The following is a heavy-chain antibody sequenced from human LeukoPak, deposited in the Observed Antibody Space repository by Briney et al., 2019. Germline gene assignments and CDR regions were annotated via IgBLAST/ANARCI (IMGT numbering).Heavy chain of an antibody. V-gene: IGHV1-69*04. CDR2: IIPILGIA. CDR3: ARRYLRGMDV. D-gene: IGHD3-16*02. CDR1: GGTFSSYA. Sequence: GASVKVSCKASGGTFSSYAISWVRQAPGQGLEWMGRIIPILGIANYAQKFQGRVTITADKSTSTAYMELSSLRSDDTAVYYCARRYLRGMDVWGKGTTVTVSS. J-gene: IGHJ6*03.